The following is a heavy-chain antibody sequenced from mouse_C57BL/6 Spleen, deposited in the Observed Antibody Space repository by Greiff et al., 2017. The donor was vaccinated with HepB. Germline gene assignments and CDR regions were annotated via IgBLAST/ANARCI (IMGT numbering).Heavy chain of an antibody. J-gene: IGHJ1*03. V-gene: IGHV1-50*01. D-gene: IGHD2-4*01. CDR2: IDPSDSYT. CDR1: GYTFTSYW. Sequence: QVQLQQPGAELVKPGASVKLSCKASGYTFTSYWMQWVKQRPGQGLEWIGEIDPSDSYTNYNQKFKGKATLTVDTSSSTAYMQLSSLTSGDSAVYYCARRDYDYDGYFDVWGTGTTVTVSS. CDR3: ARRDYDYDGYFDV.